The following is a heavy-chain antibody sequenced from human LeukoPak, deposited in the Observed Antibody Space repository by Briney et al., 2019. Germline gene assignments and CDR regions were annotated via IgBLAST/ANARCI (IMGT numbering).Heavy chain of an antibody. CDR1: GGTFDNYG. Sequence: GASVKVSCKASGGTFDNYGISWVRQAPGQGLEWMGGIIPIFGTANYAQKFQGRVTITADGSTSTAYMELSSLRSEDTAVYYCARGPIVVVPAADYYYYYYMDVWGKGTTVTVSS. J-gene: IGHJ6*03. CDR3: ARGPIVVVPAADYYYYYYMDV. CDR2: IIPIFGTA. D-gene: IGHD2-2*01. V-gene: IGHV1-69*13.